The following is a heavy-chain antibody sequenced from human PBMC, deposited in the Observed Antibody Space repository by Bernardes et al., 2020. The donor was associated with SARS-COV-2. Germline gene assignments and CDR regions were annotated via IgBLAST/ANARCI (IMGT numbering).Heavy chain of an antibody. J-gene: IGHJ6*02. CDR1: GGTFSSYA. D-gene: IGHD5-18*01. Sequence: AVKVSCKASGGTFSSYAISWVRQAPGQGLEWMGRIIPIFGTANYAQKFQGRVTITADESTSTAYMELSSLRSEDTAVYYCARGGWGRSRTSYGEGDYYYYGMDVWGQGTTVTVSS. CDR2: IIPIFGTA. CDR3: ARGGWGRSRTSYGEGDYYYYGMDV. V-gene: IGHV1-69*13.